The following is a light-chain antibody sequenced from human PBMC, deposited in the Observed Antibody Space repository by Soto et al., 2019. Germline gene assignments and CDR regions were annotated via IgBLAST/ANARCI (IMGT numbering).Light chain of an antibody. J-gene: IGKJ3*01. CDR1: QGIGNY. V-gene: IGKV1-27*01. Sequence: DIQMTQSPSSLSASVGDRVTITCRASQGIGNYLAWYQQKPGNVPKLLIYAAATLQSGVPSRFSGSGSGTDFTLTISSLQPEDVATYYCLKYNSAPLVTFGPGTKVYIK. CDR2: AAA. CDR3: LKYNSAPLVT.